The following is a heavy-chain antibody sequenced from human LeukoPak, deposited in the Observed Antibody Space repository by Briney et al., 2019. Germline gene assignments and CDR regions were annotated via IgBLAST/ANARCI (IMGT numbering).Heavy chain of an antibody. CDR3: ARGGTGWFY. CDR2: INPKSGDT. V-gene: IGHV1-2*02. J-gene: IGHJ4*02. CDR1: GYTFTGYY. D-gene: IGHD6-19*01. Sequence: ASAKVSCKASGYTFTGYYMHWVRQAPGQGLEWMGWINPKSGDTKYAQKFRGRVTMTWDTFINTAYMELSSLRSDDTAVYYCARGGTGWFYWGQGTLVTVSS.